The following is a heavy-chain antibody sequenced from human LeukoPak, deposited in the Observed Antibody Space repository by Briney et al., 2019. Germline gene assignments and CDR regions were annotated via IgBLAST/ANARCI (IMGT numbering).Heavy chain of an antibody. CDR3: AKDRRSYGGTSFDS. CDR1: GFSFSIYG. CDR2: ISDST. Sequence: GGSLRLSCAASGFSFSIYGMSWVRQAPGEGLEWVSAISDSTWYADSVKGRFTISRDSSQNTVYLQMNSLRAEDTAVYYCAKDRRSYGGTSFDSWGQGTLVTVSS. V-gene: IGHV3-23*01. J-gene: IGHJ4*02. D-gene: IGHD4-23*01.